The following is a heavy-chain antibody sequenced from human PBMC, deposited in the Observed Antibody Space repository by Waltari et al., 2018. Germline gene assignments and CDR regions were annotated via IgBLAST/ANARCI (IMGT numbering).Heavy chain of an antibody. CDR3: ARVRVSSSEIDY. V-gene: IGHV1-8*02. CDR2: MNPNSGNK. Sequence: QVQLVQSGAEVKKPGASVKVSCKASGYSFSSYDINLLQQATGQGLEWMGWMNPNSGNKGYSQKFQGRVTITRNTSISTAYMALSSLTSEDTAVYYCARVRVSSSEIDYWGQGTLVTVSS. CDR1: GYSFSSYD. D-gene: IGHD6-6*01. J-gene: IGHJ4*02.